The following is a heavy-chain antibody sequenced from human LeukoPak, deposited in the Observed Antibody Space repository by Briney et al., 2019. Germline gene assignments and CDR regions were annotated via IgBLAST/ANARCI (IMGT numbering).Heavy chain of an antibody. J-gene: IGHJ3*02. D-gene: IGHD2-2*01. CDR3: ARARCSSSNCPAKGAFDI. Sequence: SETLSLTCTVSGGSISSYYWNWIRQPPGKGLEWIGYIYYSGSTNCNPSLKSRVTISVDTSKNQFSLNLTSVTAADTAVYYCARARCSSSNCPAKGAFDIWGQGTMVTVSS. CDR2: IYYSGST. V-gene: IGHV4-59*01. CDR1: GGSISSYY.